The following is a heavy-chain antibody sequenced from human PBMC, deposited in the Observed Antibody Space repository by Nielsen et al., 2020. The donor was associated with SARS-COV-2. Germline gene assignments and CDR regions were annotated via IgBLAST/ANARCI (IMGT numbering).Heavy chain of an antibody. D-gene: IGHD1-26*01. CDR2: IIPILGIA. V-gene: IGHV1-69*04. CDR3: ARGGSYYAGYYYGMDV. Sequence: WVRQAPGQGLEWMGRIIPILGIANYAQKFQGRVTITADKSTSTAYMELSSLRSEDTAVYYCARGGSYYAGYYYGMDVWGQGTTVTVSS. J-gene: IGHJ6*02.